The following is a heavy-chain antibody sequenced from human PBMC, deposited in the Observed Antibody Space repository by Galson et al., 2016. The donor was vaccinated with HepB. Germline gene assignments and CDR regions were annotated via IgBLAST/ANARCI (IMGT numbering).Heavy chain of an antibody. CDR1: GYTFIGYA. CDR2: ISTINGYT. CDR3: ARDYYYDSSGYYRLYDY. D-gene: IGHD3-22*01. V-gene: IGHV1-18*01. Sequence: SVKVSCKASGYTFIGYAISWVRQAPGQGLEWMGWISTINGYTNYAQKIQGRVTMTTDSSTTTAYMELRSLRPDDTAVYYCARDYYYDSSGYYRLYDYWGQGTLVTVSS. J-gene: IGHJ4*02.